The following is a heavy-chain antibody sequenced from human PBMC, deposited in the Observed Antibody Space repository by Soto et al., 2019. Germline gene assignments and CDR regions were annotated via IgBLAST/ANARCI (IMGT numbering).Heavy chain of an antibody. D-gene: IGHD6-25*01. CDR3: ASMWSGYNSH. CDR1: GGSISSSSYY. V-gene: IGHV4-39*01. Sequence: PSETLSLTCTVSGGSISSSSYYWGWIRQPPGKGLEWIGSIYYSGSTYYNPSLKSRVTISVDTSKNQFSLKLSSVTAADTAVYYCASMWSGYNSHWGQGSLVTVSS. J-gene: IGHJ4*02. CDR2: IYYSGST.